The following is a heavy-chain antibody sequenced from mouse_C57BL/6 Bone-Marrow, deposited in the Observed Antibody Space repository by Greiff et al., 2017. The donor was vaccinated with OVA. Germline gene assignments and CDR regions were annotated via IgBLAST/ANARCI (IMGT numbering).Heavy chain of an antibody. CDR3: ARHDGYYVAFAY. V-gene: IGHV1-9*01. D-gene: IGHD2-3*01. CDR1: GYTFTGYW. CDR2: ILPGSGST. Sequence: VKLQQSGAELMKPGASVKLSCKATGYTFTGYWIEWVKQRPGHGLEWIGEILPGSGSTNYNEKFKGKATFTADTSSNTAYMQLSSLTTEDSAIYYCARHDGYYVAFAYWGQGTLVTVSA. J-gene: IGHJ3*01.